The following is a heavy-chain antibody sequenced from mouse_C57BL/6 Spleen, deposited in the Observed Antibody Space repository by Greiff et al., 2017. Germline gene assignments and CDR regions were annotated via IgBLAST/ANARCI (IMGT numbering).Heavy chain of an antibody. J-gene: IGHJ4*01. CDR3: ARENATVVATGAMDY. Sequence: QVQLKQPGAELVKPGASVKMSCKASGYTFTSYWITWVKQRPGQGLEWIGDIYPGSGSTNYNEKFKSKATLTVDTSSSTAYMQLSSLTSEDSAVYYCARENATVVATGAMDYWGQGTSVTVSS. CDR1: GYTFTSYW. V-gene: IGHV1-55*01. CDR2: IYPGSGST. D-gene: IGHD1-1*01.